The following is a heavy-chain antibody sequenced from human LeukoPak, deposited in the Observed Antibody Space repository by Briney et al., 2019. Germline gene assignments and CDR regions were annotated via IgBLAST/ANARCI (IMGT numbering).Heavy chain of an antibody. Sequence: GGSLRLSCAASGFTFRNVRMSWGRQAPGKGLEWVGRIKSKTDGETTQYAAPVKGRFAISRDDSRNTLYLQMDSLTTGDTAVYYCSTVLNGDTQYWARGALVTVSS. J-gene: IGHJ4*02. CDR2: IKSKTDGETT. V-gene: IGHV3-15*01. CDR1: GFTFRNVR. CDR3: STVLNGDTQY. D-gene: IGHD5-24*01.